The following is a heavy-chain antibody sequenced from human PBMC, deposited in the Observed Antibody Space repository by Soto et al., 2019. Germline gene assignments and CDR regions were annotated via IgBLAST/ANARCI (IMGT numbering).Heavy chain of an antibody. J-gene: IGHJ3*02. V-gene: IGHV1-46*03. CDR1: GYTFTSYY. D-gene: IGHD4-17*01. Sequence: QVQLVQSGAEVKKPGASVKVSCKASGYTFTSYYMHWVRQAPGQGLEWMGIINPSGGSTSYAQKFQGRVNMTRDTSTSTVYMELSRLRSEDTAVYYCARTTVTKDDAFDIWGQGTMVTVSS. CDR3: ARTTVTKDDAFDI. CDR2: INPSGGST.